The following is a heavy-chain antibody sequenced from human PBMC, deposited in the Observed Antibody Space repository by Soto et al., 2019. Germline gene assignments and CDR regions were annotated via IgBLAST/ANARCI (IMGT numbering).Heavy chain of an antibody. CDR1: GFTFSNYW. D-gene: IGHD3-10*01. V-gene: IGHV3-48*04. Sequence: GGSLRLSCVASGFTFSNYWMGWVRQAPGKGLEWVSYISSSGSTIYYADSVKGRFTISRDNAKNSLYLQMNSLRAEDTAVYYCARDERGSGKGGMDVWGQGTTVTVSS. CDR3: ARDERGSGKGGMDV. CDR2: ISSSGSTI. J-gene: IGHJ6*02.